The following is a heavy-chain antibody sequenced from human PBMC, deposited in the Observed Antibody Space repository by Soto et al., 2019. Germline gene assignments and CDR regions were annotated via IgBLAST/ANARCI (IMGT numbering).Heavy chain of an antibody. CDR1: GFTFSSYA. CDR3: ATESY. Sequence: SLRLSCAASGFTFSSYAMYWVRQAPGKGLEWVAVISYDGSNRYYADSVKGRFTISRDNSKNTLYLQMNSLRAEDTAVYYCATESYWGQGTLVTVSS. J-gene: IGHJ4*02. V-gene: IGHV3-30-3*01. CDR2: ISYDGSNR.